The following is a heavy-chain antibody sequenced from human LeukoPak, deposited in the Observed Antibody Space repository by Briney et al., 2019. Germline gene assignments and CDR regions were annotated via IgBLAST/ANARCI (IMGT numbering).Heavy chain of an antibody. CDR3: GRRFCSSCPLDF. Sequence: QPGGSLRLSCAASGFTFSDYSMTWVRQSPGKGLEWVSTVTGSGANTYYGDSVKGRFTISRDNSKNTLYLQMNSLRAEDTAVYYCGRRFCSSCPLDFWGQGTLVTVSS. CDR1: GFTFSDYS. J-gene: IGHJ4*02. V-gene: IGHV3-23*01. D-gene: IGHD3-3*01. CDR2: VTGSGANT.